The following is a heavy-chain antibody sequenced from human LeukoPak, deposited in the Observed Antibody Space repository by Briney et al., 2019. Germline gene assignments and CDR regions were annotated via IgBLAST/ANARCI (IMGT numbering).Heavy chain of an antibody. D-gene: IGHD6-19*01. CDR3: ARDRHSSGWEIIDY. CDR1: GYTFTSYG. J-gene: IGHJ4*02. CDR2: ISAYNGNT. V-gene: IGHV1-18*01. Sequence: ASVKVSCKASGYTFTSYGISWVRQAPGQGLEWMGWISAYNGNTNYAQKLQGRVTMTTDTSTSTAYMELRSLRSDDTAVYCRARDRHSSGWEIIDYWGQGTLVTVSS.